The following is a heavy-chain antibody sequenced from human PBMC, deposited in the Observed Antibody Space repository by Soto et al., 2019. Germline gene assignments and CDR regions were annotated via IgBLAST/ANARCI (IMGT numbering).Heavy chain of an antibody. CDR2: IQQDGRER. CDR3: VREGRLLGAFDI. Sequence: PGGSLRLSCEAPGFTSGSYWMAWVRQAPGKGLEWVANIQQDGRERHYGDSVKGRFTISRDNAKNSLYLEMNSLRAEDTAFYYCVREGRLLGAFDIWGQGTMVTVSS. CDR1: GFTSGSYW. V-gene: IGHV3-7*03. J-gene: IGHJ3*02. D-gene: IGHD3-10*01.